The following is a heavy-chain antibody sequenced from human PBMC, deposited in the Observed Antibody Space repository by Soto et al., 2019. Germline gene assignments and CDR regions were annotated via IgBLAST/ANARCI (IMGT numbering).Heavy chain of an antibody. J-gene: IGHJ5*02. CDR1: GFTFSGYS. D-gene: IGHD2-8*01. CDR2: IKQDGSEK. V-gene: IGHV3-7*01. CDR3: ARDHTRTNGAGFDP. Sequence: EVQLVESGGGLVQPGGSLRLSCAASGFTFSGYSMSWVRQAPGKGLEWVANIKQDGSEKYYVDSVKGRFTISRDNAKNSLYLQMNSLRADDTAVYYCARDHTRTNGAGFDPWGQGTLVTVSS.